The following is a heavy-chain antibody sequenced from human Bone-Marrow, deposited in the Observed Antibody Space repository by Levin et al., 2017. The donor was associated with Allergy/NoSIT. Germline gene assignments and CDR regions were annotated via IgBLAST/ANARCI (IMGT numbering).Heavy chain of an antibody. J-gene: IGHJ6*02. CDR2: IKQDGSEK. D-gene: IGHD5-18*01. CDR3: AREDSYGTTPSAYYYYGMDV. CDR1: GFTFSSYW. Sequence: GESLKISCAASGFTFSSYWMSWVRQAPGKGLEWVANIKQDGSEKYYVDSVKGRFTISRDNAKNSLYLQMNSLRAEDTAVYYCAREDSYGTTPSAYYYYGMDVWGQGTTVTVSS. V-gene: IGHV3-7*01.